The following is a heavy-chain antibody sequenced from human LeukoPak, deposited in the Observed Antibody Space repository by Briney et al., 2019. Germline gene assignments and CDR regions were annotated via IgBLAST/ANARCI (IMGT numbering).Heavy chain of an antibody. Sequence: GASLKISGKGSGYRFTNYWIGWVRQMPGKGLEWMGIIHPGDSGTRYSPSFQGQVTMSVDESITTAYLQWSSLRASDSAIYYCARGGSYRYGSSDYWGQGTLVAVSS. J-gene: IGHJ4*02. D-gene: IGHD5-18*01. CDR3: ARGGSYRYGSSDY. V-gene: IGHV5-51*01. CDR1: GYRFTNYW. CDR2: IHPGDSGT.